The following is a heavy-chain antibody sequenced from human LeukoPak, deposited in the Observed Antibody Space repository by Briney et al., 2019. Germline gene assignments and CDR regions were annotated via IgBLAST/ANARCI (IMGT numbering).Heavy chain of an antibody. J-gene: IGHJ4*02. Sequence: GGSLRLSCAASGFTFSSYAMSWVRQAPGEGLEWVSAISGSGGTTYYADSVKGRFTISRGNSKNTLYLQMNSLRAEDTAVYYCGKDRVIAATGRFSGLFDYWGQGTLVTVSS. CDR2: ISGSGGTT. CDR1: GFTFSSYA. V-gene: IGHV3-23*01. CDR3: GKDRVIAATGRFSGLFDY. D-gene: IGHD6-13*01.